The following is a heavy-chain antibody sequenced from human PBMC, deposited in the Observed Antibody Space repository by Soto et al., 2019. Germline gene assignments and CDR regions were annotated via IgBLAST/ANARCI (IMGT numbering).Heavy chain of an antibody. D-gene: IGHD2-15*01. V-gene: IGHV1-46*03. CDR1: GYTFTTYY. CDR2: INPSDVMT. J-gene: IGHJ4*02. Sequence: ASVKVSCKASGYTFTTYYMHWVRQAPGQGHEWMGIINPSDVMTSYAQKFQGRVTMTRDTSTSTVYMELSSLRSEDTAVYYCARDYVVESGNYFDYWGQGTPVTVSS. CDR3: ARDYVVESGNYFDY.